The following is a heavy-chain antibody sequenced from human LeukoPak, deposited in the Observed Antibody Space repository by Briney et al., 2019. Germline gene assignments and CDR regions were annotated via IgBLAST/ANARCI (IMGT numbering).Heavy chain of an antibody. CDR1: GHSFISYW. CDR2: IYPGDSDT. CDR3: ARSFAHVERYYFDY. Sequence: GESLKISCQGSGHSFISYWIAWVRQMPGKGLEWMGIIYPGDSDTTYSPSFQGQVTISADRSINTAYLLWRSLKASDTAMYYCARSFAHVERYYFDYWGQGTLVSVSS. D-gene: IGHD1-1*01. V-gene: IGHV5-51*01. J-gene: IGHJ4*02.